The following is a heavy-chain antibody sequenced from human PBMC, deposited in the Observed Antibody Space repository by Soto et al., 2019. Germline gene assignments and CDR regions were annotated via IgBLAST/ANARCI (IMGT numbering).Heavy chain of an antibody. V-gene: IGHV4-4*02. CDR1: GGSISSSNW. CDR3: ARLRGSYYYGLDV. J-gene: IGHJ6*02. Sequence: SETLSLTCAASGGSISSSNWWSWVRQPPGKGLEWIGEIYHSGSTNYNPSLKSRVTISVDKSKNQFSLKLSSVIAADTAVYYCARLRGSYYYGLDVWGQGTTVTVSS. CDR2: IYHSGST. D-gene: IGHD1-26*01.